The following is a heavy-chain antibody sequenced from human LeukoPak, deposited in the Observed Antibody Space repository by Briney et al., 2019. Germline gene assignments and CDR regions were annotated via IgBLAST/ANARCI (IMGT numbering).Heavy chain of an antibody. CDR3: ARGSYYYDSSGYYFVWFDP. CDR1: GYTFTSYG. D-gene: IGHD3-22*01. CDR2: ISAYNGNT. V-gene: IGHV1-18*01. J-gene: IGHJ5*02. Sequence: RGASLNVSCKASGYTFTSYGISWVRQAPGQGLEWMGWISAYNGNTNCAQKHQGRVTMTTDTSTSTAYMELRSLRSDDTAVYYCARGSYYYDSSGYYFVWFDPWGQGTLVTVSS.